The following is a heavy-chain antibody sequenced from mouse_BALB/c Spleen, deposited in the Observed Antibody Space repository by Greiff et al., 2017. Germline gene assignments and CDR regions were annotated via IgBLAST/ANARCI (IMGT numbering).Heavy chain of an antibody. CDR2: ISSGGST. CDR1: GFTFSSYA. D-gene: IGHD2-4*01. J-gene: IGHJ3*01. Sequence: EVKVVESGGGLVKPGGSLKLSCAASGFTFSSYAMSWVRQTPEKRLEWVASISSGGSTYYPDSVKGRFTISRDNARNILYLQMSSLRSEDTAMYYCARRAYYDYDEVAYWGQGTLVTVSA. CDR3: ARRAYYDYDEVAY. V-gene: IGHV5-6-5*01.